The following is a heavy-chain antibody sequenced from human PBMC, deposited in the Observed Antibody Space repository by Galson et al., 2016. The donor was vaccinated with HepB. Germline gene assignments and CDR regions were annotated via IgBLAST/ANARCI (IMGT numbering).Heavy chain of an antibody. D-gene: IGHD4-17*01. CDR1: GFTFSNYT. V-gene: IGHV3-21*01. J-gene: IGHJ2*01. Sequence: SLRLSCAASGFTFSNYTMNWVRQAPGKGLEWVSSIISRSSYIYYADSVKGRFTISRDNAKNSLYLQMNSLRAEDTAVYYCARELMSIPEDYGDYVWYFDLWGRGTLVTVSS. CDR3: ARELMSIPEDYGDYVWYFDL. CDR2: IISRSSYI.